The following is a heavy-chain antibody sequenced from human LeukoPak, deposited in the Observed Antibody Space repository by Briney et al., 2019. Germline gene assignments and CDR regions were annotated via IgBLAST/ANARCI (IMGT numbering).Heavy chain of an antibody. V-gene: IGHV3-48*01. CDR1: GFTFSSYS. D-gene: IGHD6-13*01. CDR2: ISSSSTI. Sequence: GGSLRLSCAASGFTFSSYSMNWVRQAPGKGLEWVSYISSSSTIYYADSVKGRFTISRDNAKNSLYLQMNSLRAEDTAVYYCARDGVFPQQLADYWGQGTLVTVSS. J-gene: IGHJ4*02. CDR3: ARDGVFPQQLADY.